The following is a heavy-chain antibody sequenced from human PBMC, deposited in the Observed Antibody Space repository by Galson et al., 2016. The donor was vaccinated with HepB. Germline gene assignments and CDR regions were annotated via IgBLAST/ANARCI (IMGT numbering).Heavy chain of an antibody. CDR3: ARGPDYGADVDYLDF. CDR1: GFTFSRHW. Sequence: SLRLSCAASGFTFSRHWMSWVRQAPGKELQWVASIKQDGSERYNLGSVKGRFTISRDNARNSLYLQMNSLRDEDTAVYYCARGPDYGADVDYLDFWGQGTLVTVSS. CDR2: IKQDGSER. V-gene: IGHV3-7*01. D-gene: IGHD3-16*01. J-gene: IGHJ4*02.